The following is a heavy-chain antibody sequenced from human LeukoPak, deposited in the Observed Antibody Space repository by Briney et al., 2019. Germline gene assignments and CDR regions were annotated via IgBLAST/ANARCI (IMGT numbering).Heavy chain of an antibody. J-gene: IGHJ4*02. V-gene: IGHV4-4*07. Sequence: SETLSLTCSVSGDSISNYYWNWIRQPAGKGLEWIGRIYTSGSTKYNPSLKSRVTMSVDTSKNQFSLKLISVTAADTAIYYCARLYYYDSSGYYWGTFDYWGQGTLVTVSS. CDR1: GDSISNYY. CDR3: ARLYYYDSSGYYWGTFDY. D-gene: IGHD3-22*01. CDR2: IYTSGST.